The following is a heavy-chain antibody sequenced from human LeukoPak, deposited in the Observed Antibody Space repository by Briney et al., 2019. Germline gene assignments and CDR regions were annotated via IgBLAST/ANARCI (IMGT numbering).Heavy chain of an antibody. Sequence: GPSLRLSRAASGLIFTNAWTSWVRQAPGKGLECVGRRRSGTAGGTTDYAGPVKGRFSISTDDSKNMLYLQMNSLKTEDTAVYYCTYRFYDSSTGPAEYFQYWGQGTLVTVSS. D-gene: IGHD3-9*01. V-gene: IGHV3-15*01. CDR1: GLIFTNAW. CDR3: TYRFYDSSTGPAEYFQY. J-gene: IGHJ1*01. CDR2: RRSGTAGGTT.